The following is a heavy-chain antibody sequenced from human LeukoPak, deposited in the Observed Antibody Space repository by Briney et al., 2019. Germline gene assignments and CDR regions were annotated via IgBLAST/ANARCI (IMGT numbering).Heavy chain of an antibody. D-gene: IGHD2-15*01. CDR2: ISSSGTYI. CDR3: ARATRGVASNFDY. V-gene: IGHV3-21*01. Sequence: GGSLRLSCAASGFTFSSYAMSWVRQAPGKGLEWVSSISSSGTYIYYADSVKGRFTISRDSAKNSLYLQMNRLRAEDTAVYYCARATRGVASNFDYWGQGTLVTVSS. J-gene: IGHJ4*02. CDR1: GFTFSSYA.